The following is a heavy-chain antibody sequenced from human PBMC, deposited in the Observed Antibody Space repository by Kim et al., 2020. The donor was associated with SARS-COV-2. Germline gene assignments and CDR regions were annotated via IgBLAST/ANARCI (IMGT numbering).Heavy chain of an antibody. J-gene: IGHJ4*02. CDR1: GFTFSSYN. CDR2: ISSSGSNI. Sequence: GGSLRLSCAASGFTFSSYNMSWVRQAPGKGLEWVSSISSSGSNIYYADSVKGRFTISRDNSKNSLYLQMNSLRAEDTAVYYCARDSSIAAAHDYWGQGTLFTVSS. V-gene: IGHV3-21*01. CDR3: ARDSSIAAAHDY. D-gene: IGHD6-13*01.